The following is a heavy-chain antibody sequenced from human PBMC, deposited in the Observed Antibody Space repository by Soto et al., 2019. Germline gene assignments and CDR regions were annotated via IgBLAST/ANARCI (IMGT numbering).Heavy chain of an antibody. CDR3: AIPTQTTVTYYYGMDV. CDR2: ISYDGSNK. CDR1: GFTFSSYA. D-gene: IGHD4-17*01. Sequence: QVQLVESGGGVVQPGRSLRLSCAASGFTFSSYAMHWVRQAPGKGLEWVAVISYDGSNKYYADSVKGRFTISRDNSTNTLYLQMNSLRAEDTAVYYCAIPTQTTVTYYYGMDVWGQGTTVTVSS. V-gene: IGHV3-30-3*01. J-gene: IGHJ6*02.